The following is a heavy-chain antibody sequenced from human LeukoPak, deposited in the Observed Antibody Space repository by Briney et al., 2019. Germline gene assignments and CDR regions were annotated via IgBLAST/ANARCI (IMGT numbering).Heavy chain of an antibody. CDR2: IYYSGST. CDR1: GGSISSYY. D-gene: IGHD6-13*01. CDR3: ARTPTYSSSWIFDY. V-gene: IGHV4-59*01. J-gene: IGHJ4*02. Sequence: PSETLSLTCTVCGGSISSYYWSWIRQPPGKGLEWIGYIYYSGSTNYNPSLKSRVTISVDTSKNQFSLKLSSVTAADTAVYYCARTPTYSSSWIFDYWGQGTLVTVSS.